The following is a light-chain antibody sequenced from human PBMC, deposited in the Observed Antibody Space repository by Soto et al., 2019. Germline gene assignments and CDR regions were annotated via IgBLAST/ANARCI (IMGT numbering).Light chain of an antibody. CDR1: QSVSSY. V-gene: IGKV3-11*01. Sequence: EIVLTQSPATLSLSPGERATLSCRASQSVSSYLAWYQQKPGQAPRLLIYDASNRATGIPARFIGSGSGTHFPLTISSLEPENFAVYFCRQRSNWPLTFGGGTKVEIK. CDR2: DAS. CDR3: RQRSNWPLT. J-gene: IGKJ4*01.